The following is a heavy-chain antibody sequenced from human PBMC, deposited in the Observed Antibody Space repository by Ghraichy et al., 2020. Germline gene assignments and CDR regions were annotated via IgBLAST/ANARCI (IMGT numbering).Heavy chain of an antibody. CDR3: ARGWGYCSGESCLKYYFDF. CDR1: GGSMSGYY. V-gene: IGHV4-59*01. Sequence: GSLRLSCTVSGGSMSGYYWTWIRQSPGKGLEWIGYVHSTGSTYYNPSLKSRVNLSIDTSKNQFSLNLTSLIGADTAVYYCARGWGYCSGESCLKYYFDFWGQGSLVTVSS. J-gene: IGHJ4*02. D-gene: IGHD2-15*01. CDR2: VHSTGST.